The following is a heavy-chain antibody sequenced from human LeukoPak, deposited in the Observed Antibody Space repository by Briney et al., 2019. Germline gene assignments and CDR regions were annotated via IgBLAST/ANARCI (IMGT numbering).Heavy chain of an antibody. Sequence: SVKVSCKASGGTFSSYAISWVRQAPGQGLEWMGGIIPIFGTANYAQKFQGRVTITADESTSTAYMELSSLRSEDTAVYYCARLSLLSAVYYYYGMDVWGQGTTVTVSS. CDR1: GGTFSSYA. CDR2: IIPIFGTA. J-gene: IGHJ6*02. V-gene: IGHV1-69*13. D-gene: IGHD2-15*01. CDR3: ARLSLLSAVYYYYGMDV.